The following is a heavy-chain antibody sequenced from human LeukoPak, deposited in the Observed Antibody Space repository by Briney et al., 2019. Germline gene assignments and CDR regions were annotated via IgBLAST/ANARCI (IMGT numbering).Heavy chain of an antibody. V-gene: IGHV3-7*01. CDR3: SRSLNY. CDR1: GFTFSSSW. Sequence: GGSLRLCCAASGFTFSSSWMDWVRQAPGKGLEWVANINQDGSERNFVDSVKGRFTISRDNAKNSLYLQMNSLRTEDTAVYYCSRSLNYWGQGSLVTVSS. J-gene: IGHJ4*02. CDR2: INQDGSER.